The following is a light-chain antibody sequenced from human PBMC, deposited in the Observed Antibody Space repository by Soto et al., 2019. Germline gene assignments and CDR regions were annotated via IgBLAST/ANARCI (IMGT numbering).Light chain of an antibody. Sequence: EIVLTQSPGTLSLSPGERATLACRASQSVSSNYLAWYQQRPGQAPRLLIFGASYRAAGIPDRFSGSGSGTDFILTISRLEPEDFAVYYCQHYGSSPPEFTFGPGTKMDSK. CDR2: GAS. CDR1: QSVSSNY. CDR3: QHYGSSPPEFT. J-gene: IGKJ3*01. V-gene: IGKV3-20*01.